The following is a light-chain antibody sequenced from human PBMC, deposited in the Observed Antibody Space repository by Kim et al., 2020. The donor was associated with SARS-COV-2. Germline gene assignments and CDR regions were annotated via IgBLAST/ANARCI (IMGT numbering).Light chain of an antibody. CDR1: KSVTSNY. V-gene: IGKV3-20*01. Sequence: LSPGERATLSCRASKSVTSNYLAWYQERTGQAPRLLIYGASSRATGIPDRFSGSGSGTDFTLTISRLEPEDFAVYYCQQYGTSKTFGRGTKVEIK. J-gene: IGKJ1*01. CDR2: GAS. CDR3: QQYGTSKT.